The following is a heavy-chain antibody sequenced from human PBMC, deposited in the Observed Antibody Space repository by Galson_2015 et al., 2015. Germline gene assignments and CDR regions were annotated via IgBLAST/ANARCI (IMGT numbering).Heavy chain of an antibody. CDR2: IKSKVNGETT. CDR3: TTDDLYDKSGYSKVWDVFDQ. CDR1: GFTFSGAW. D-gene: IGHD3-22*01. Sequence: SLRLSCAVSGFTFSGAWMSWVRQPPGKGLEWVARIKSKVNGETTDYAAPVEGRFTTSGDDSKKTLYLQMNSLKNEDTAVYYCTTDDLYDKSGYSKVWDVFDQWGQGTLVTVSS. J-gene: IGHJ4*02. V-gene: IGHV3-15*01.